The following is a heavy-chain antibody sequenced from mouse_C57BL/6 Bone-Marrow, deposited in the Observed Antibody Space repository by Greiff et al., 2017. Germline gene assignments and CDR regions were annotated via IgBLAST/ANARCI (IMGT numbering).Heavy chain of an antibody. CDR2: INPSSGYT. V-gene: IGHV1-4*01. CDR3: APLYYRFAY. D-gene: IGHD2-1*01. CDR1: GYTFTSYT. Sequence: VKLMESGAELARPGASVKMSCKASGYTFTSYTMHWVKQRPGQGLEWIGYINPSSGYTKYNQKFKDKATLTADKSSSTAYMQLSSLTSEDSAGYYCAPLYYRFAYWGQGTLVTVSA. J-gene: IGHJ3*01.